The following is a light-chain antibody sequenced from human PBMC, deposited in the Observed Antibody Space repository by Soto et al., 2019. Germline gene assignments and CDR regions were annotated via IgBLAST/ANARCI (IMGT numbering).Light chain of an antibody. V-gene: IGKV3D-15*01. Sequence: EIVMTQSPDTLSVSPGERAALSCRTSQSVSRDLAWYQQKPGQAPRLLIYGASTRATGIPARFSGSGSGTAFTLTISSLQSEDFAVYYCHHYSNWPPYTFGQGTKLEI. CDR3: HHYSNWPPYT. CDR2: GAS. J-gene: IGKJ2*01. CDR1: QSVSRD.